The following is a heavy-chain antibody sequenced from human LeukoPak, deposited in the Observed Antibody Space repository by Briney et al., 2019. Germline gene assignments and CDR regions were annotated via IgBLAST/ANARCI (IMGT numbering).Heavy chain of an antibody. CDR3: ARVAPEVYYYYMDV. CDR1: GGSISSYY. D-gene: IGHD1-14*01. J-gene: IGHJ6*03. Sequence: SETQSLTCTVSGGSISSYYWSWIRQPPGKGLEWIGYIYYSGSTNYNPSLKSRVTISVDTSKNQFSLKLSSVTAADTAVYYCARVAPEVYYYYMDVWGQGTTVTVSS. CDR2: IYYSGST. V-gene: IGHV4-59*01.